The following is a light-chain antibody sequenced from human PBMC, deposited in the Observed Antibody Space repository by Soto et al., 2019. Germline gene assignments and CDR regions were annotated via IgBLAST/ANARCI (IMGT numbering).Light chain of an antibody. CDR3: QQSYSTPRT. Sequence: DIQMTQSPSSLSASVGDRVTITCRASQSISSYLNWYQQKPGKAPKLLIYAASSLQSGVPSMLSGSGSVTDLTLTISSLQPEDFATYYCQQSYSTPRTFGQGTKVEIK. V-gene: IGKV1-39*01. CDR1: QSISSY. CDR2: AAS. J-gene: IGKJ1*01.